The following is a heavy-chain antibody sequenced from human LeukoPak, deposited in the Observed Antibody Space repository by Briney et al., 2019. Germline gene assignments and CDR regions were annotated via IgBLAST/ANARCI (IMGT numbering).Heavy chain of an antibody. Sequence: SVKVSCKASGGTFSSYAISWVRQAPGQGLEWMGGIIPIFGTANYAQKFQGRVTITADKSTSTAYMELSSLRSEDTAVYYCAAYYYDSSGHDYWGQGTLVTVSS. J-gene: IGHJ4*02. CDR3: AAYYYDSSGHDY. CDR1: GGTFSSYA. CDR2: IIPIFGTA. V-gene: IGHV1-69*06. D-gene: IGHD3-22*01.